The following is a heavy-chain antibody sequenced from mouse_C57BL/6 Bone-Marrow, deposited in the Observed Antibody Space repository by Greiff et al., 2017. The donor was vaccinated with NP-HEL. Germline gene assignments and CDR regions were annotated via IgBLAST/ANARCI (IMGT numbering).Heavy chain of an antibody. J-gene: IGHJ3*01. D-gene: IGHD2-2*01. V-gene: IGHV1-63*01. CDR1: GYTFTNYW. Sequence: QVHVKQSGAELVRPGTSVKMSCKASGYTFTNYWIGWAKQRPGHGLEWIGDIYPGGGYTNYNEKFKGKATLTADKSSSTAYMQFSSLTSEDSAIYYCAREGVTTGFAYWGQGTLVTVSA. CDR3: AREGVTTGFAY. CDR2: IYPGGGYT.